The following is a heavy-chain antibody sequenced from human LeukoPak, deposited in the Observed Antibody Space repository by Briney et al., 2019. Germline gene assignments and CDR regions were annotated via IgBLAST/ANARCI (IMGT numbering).Heavy chain of an antibody. CDR1: GYTSTSYF. CDR3: ARESCSGGSCPYYYYGMDV. CDR2: INPSGGSA. J-gene: IGHJ6*02. V-gene: IGHV1-46*01. D-gene: IGHD2-15*01. Sequence: ASVKVSCKASGYTSTSYFIHWVRQAPGQGFEWMGMINPSGGSANYAQTFQGRVTMTRDTSTSTVYMEMSSLRSEDTAVYYCARESCSGGSCPYYYYGMDVWGQGTTVTVSS.